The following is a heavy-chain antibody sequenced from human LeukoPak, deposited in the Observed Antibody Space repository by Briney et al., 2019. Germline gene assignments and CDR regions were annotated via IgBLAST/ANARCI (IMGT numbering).Heavy chain of an antibody. D-gene: IGHD4-17*01. V-gene: IGHV3-33*08. Sequence: GRSLRLSCAASGFTFSSYAMHWVRQAPGKGLEWVAVIWYDGSNKYYADSVKGRFTISRDNSKNTLYLQMNSLRAEDTAVYYCARGGAYYDDYEFYFQHWGQGTLVTVSS. J-gene: IGHJ1*01. CDR2: IWYDGSNK. CDR1: GFTFSSYA. CDR3: ARGGAYYDDYEFYFQH.